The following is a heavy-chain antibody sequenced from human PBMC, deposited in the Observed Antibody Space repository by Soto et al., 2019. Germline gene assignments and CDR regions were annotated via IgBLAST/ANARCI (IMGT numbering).Heavy chain of an antibody. CDR2: IYPGDSDT. D-gene: IGHD4-17*01. J-gene: IGHJ5*02. Sequence: GESLKISCKGSGYSFTSYWIGWVRQMPGKGLEWMGIIYPGDSDTRYSPSFQGQVTTSADKSISTAYLQWSSLKASDTAMYYCARASYGDYDLSDWFDPWGQGTLVTVSS. V-gene: IGHV5-51*01. CDR3: ARASYGDYDLSDWFDP. CDR1: GYSFTSYW.